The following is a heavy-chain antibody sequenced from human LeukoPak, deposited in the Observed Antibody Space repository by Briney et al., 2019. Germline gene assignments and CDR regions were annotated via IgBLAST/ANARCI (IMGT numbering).Heavy chain of an antibody. CDR1: GYTFTTYG. V-gene: IGHV1-18*01. CDR2: ISTYNGNT. Sequence: GASVKVSCKASGYTFTTYGISWVRQAPGQGLEWMGWISTYNGNTKYPQKFQGRVTMTTDTSTRTAYMELRSLRSDDTAVYFCARDQTQIWFGEGLWYFDYWGQGTLVTVSS. CDR3: ARDQTQIWFGEGLWYFDY. J-gene: IGHJ4*02. D-gene: IGHD3-10*01.